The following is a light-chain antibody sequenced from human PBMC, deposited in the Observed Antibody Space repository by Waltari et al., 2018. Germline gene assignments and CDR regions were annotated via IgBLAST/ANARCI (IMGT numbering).Light chain of an antibody. V-gene: IGLV6-57*04. J-gene: IGLJ2*01. Sequence: NFMLTQPHSVSESPGKTVTIPCTRSSGSIATKYVQWYQQRPGSAPTTVIYDDNQRPSGVPDRFSGSIDSSSNSASLTISGLKPEDEADYYCQSYDDRSVVFGGGTKLTVL. CDR2: DDN. CDR1: SGSIATKY. CDR3: QSYDDRSVV.